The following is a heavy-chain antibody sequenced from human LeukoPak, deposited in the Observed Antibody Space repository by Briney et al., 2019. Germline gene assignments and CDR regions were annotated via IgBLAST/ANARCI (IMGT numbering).Heavy chain of an antibody. CDR3: ARDSPLKIAAAEKIDY. V-gene: IGHV1-18*01. D-gene: IGHD6-13*01. Sequence: GASVKVSCKASGYTFTSYGISWVRQAPGQGLEWMGWISAYNGNTNYAQKLQGRVTMTTDTSTSTAYMELRSLRSDDTAVYYCARDSPLKIAAAEKIDYWGQGTLVTVSS. J-gene: IGHJ4*02. CDR2: ISAYNGNT. CDR1: GYTFTSYG.